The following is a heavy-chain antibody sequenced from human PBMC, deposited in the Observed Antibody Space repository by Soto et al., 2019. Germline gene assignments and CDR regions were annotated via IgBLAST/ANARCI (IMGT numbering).Heavy chain of an antibody. CDR1: GYNFTSFW. J-gene: IGHJ6*02. CDR3: ATYCRGGSCYSANYQTFGLDV. V-gene: IGHV5-10-1*01. D-gene: IGHD2-15*01. CDR2: IDPSDSYS. Sequence: GESLKISCKGSGYNFTSFWISWLRQMPGKVLEWMGRIDPSDSYSNFSPSFRGHVTISADTSTNTAYLEWNNLEASDTAIYYCATYCRGGSCYSANYQTFGLDVWGQGTTVTVSS.